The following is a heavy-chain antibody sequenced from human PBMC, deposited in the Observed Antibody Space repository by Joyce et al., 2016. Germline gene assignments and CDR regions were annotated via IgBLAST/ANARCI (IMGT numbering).Heavy chain of an antibody. CDR2: IYWDDDK. CDR3: AHAPATDRYYGMDV. D-gene: IGHD6-25*01. Sequence: QVTLKESGPTLVKPTQTLTLTCTFSGFSLSTSGVGVGWIRQPPGKALEWLALIYWDDDKRYSSSRKSRLTITKDTSKNQVVLTMTNMDPVDTATYYCAHAPATDRYYGMDVWGQGTTVTVSS. CDR1: GFSLSTSGVG. J-gene: IGHJ6*02. V-gene: IGHV2-5*02.